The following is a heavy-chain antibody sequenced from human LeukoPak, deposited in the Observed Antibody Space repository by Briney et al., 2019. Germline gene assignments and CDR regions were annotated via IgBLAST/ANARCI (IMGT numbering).Heavy chain of an antibody. CDR3: VDWDPVDS. J-gene: IGHJ5*01. V-gene: IGHV3-23*01. D-gene: IGHD3-9*01. CDR2: ISGSGDST. CDR1: GFTFSNYW. Sequence: GGSLRLSCVASGFTFSNYWMHWVRQAPGKGLEWVSAISGSGDSTDYADSVKGRFTISGDNSKNTLYLQMNSLRAEDTAVYYCVDWDPVDSWGQGTLVTVSS.